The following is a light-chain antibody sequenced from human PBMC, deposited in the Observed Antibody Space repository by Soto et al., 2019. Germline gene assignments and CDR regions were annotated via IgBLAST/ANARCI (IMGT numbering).Light chain of an antibody. CDR2: KAS. V-gene: IGKV1-5*03. J-gene: IGKJ4*01. CDR3: QQYNSYPPT. CDR1: QSISSW. Sequence: DIQMTQSPSTLSASAGDRVTITCRASQSISSWLAWYQQKPGKAPKLLIYKASSLESGVPSRFSGSGSGAAFTLTISSLQPDDFATYYCQQYNSYPPTFGRGTKVEIK.